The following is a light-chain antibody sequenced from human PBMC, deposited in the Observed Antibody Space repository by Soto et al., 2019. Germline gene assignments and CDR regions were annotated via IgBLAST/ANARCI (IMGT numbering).Light chain of an antibody. J-gene: IGLJ2*01. CDR1: NIGSKS. CDR3: QVWDSSSDRLV. Sequence: SYELTQPPSVSVAPGQTARITCGGNNIGSKSVHWYQQKPGQAPVLVVYDDSDRPSGIPERFSGSNSGNTATLTISRVEAGDEADYYCQVWDSSSDRLVFGGGTMLTVL. V-gene: IGLV3-21*02. CDR2: DDS.